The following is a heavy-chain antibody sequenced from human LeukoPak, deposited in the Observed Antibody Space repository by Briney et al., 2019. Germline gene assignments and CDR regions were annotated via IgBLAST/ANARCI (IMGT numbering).Heavy chain of an antibody. CDR1: GFTFDDYA. D-gene: IGHD3-10*01. Sequence: GGSLRLSCAASGFTFDDYAMHWVRQAPGKGLEWVSGINWNSGNIAYADSVKGRFTISRDNAKKSLYLQMNSLRAEDTAVYYCARVGGITLALAPSPFPDYNYYYMDVWGKGTTVTVSS. CDR2: INWNSGNI. V-gene: IGHV3-9*01. CDR3: ARVGGITLALAPSPFPDYNYYYMDV. J-gene: IGHJ6*03.